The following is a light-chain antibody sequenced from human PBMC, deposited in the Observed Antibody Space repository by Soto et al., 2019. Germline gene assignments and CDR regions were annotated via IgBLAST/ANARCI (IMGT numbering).Light chain of an antibody. J-gene: IGKJ1*01. V-gene: IGKV1-5*03. CDR1: QTISSW. CDR2: KAS. CDR3: QHYNSYSEA. Sequence: DIQMTQSPSTLSVSVGDRVTITCRASQTISSWLAWYQQKPGKAPKLRIYKASTLKSGVPSRFSGSGSGTEFTLTISSLQPDDFATYYCQHYNSYSEAFGQGTKVDI.